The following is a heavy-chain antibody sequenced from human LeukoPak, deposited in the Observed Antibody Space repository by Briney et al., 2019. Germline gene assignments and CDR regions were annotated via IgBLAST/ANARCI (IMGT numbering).Heavy chain of an antibody. CDR1: GFTVSSNY. D-gene: IGHD4-23*01. Sequence: GGSLRLSCAASGFTVSSNYMSWVRQAPGKGLEWVSVIYSGGSTYYADSVKGRFTISRDNSKNTLYLQMNSLRDEDTAVYYCARVAAGYSVNYFDYWGQGTLVTVSS. CDR2: IYSGGST. J-gene: IGHJ4*02. V-gene: IGHV3-53*01. CDR3: ARVAAGYSVNYFDY.